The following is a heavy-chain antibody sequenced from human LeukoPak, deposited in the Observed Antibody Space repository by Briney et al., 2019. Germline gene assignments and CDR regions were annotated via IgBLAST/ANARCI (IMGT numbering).Heavy chain of an antibody. J-gene: IGHJ2*01. Sequence: SETLSLTCTVSGGSINSYYWNWIRQPAGKGLEWIGRIYSSGSTDYNPSLKSRVTMSVDTSKNQISLRLSSVTAADTAVYYCARGPYCSGGTCYSTGRYFDLWGRGTLVTVSS. V-gene: IGHV4-4*07. CDR3: ARGPYCSGGTCYSTGRYFDL. D-gene: IGHD2-15*01. CDR1: GGSINSYY. CDR2: IYSSGST.